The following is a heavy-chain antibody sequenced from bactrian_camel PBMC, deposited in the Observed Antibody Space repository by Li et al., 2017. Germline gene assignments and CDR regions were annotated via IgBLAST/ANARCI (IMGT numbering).Heavy chain of an antibody. J-gene: IGHJ6*01. CDR1: ARMFTSYC. CDR2: IDSDGPT. Sequence: HVQLVESGGGSVQAGGSLTLACKTSARMFTSYCMGWFRQAPGKEREQVASIDSDGPTFYEDSVKGRFTISADSAKNTVTLQMNSLNPGDTAMYYCAADRDCLPYGVFGYWGQGTQVTVS. CDR3: AADRDCLPYGVFGY. D-gene: IGHD6*01. V-gene: IGHV3S57*01.